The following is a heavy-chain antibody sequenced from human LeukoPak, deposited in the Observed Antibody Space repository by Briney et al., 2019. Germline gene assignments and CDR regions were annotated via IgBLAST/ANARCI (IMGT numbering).Heavy chain of an antibody. D-gene: IGHD6-13*01. CDR2: INHSGST. Sequence: SETLSLTCAVYGGSFSGYYWSWIRQPPGKGLEWIGEINHSGSTNYNPSLKSRVTISVDKSKNQFSLKLSSVTAADTAVYYCAREERYSSSWLGEYYYYGMDVWGQGTTVTVSS. CDR1: GGSFSGYY. V-gene: IGHV4-34*01. J-gene: IGHJ6*02. CDR3: AREERYSSSWLGEYYYYGMDV.